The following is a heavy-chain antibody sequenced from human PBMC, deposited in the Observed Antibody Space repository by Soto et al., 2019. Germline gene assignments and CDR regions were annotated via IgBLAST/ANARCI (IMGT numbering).Heavy chain of an antibody. CDR1: GFTFTSSA. CDR2: IVVGSGNT. CDR3: AAIGARDSSGYSFDY. V-gene: IGHV1-58*01. D-gene: IGHD3-22*01. Sequence: SVKVSCKASGFTFTSSALQWVRKESGQRLEWIGWIVVGSGNTNYAQKFQERVTITRDMSTSTAYMELSSLRSEDTAVYYCAAIGARDSSGYSFDYWGQGTLVTVSS. J-gene: IGHJ4*02.